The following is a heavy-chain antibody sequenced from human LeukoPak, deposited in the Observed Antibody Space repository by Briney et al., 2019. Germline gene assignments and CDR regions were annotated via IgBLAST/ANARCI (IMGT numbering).Heavy chain of an antibody. D-gene: IGHD3-9*01. V-gene: IGHV3-11*03. CDR2: ISSGSSST. CDR3: AKFYDVLTGYFDY. CDR1: GFTFSDYY. J-gene: IGHJ4*02. Sequence: GGSLRLSCAASGFTFSDYYMSWIRQAPGRGLEWVSYISSGSSSTNYADSVKGRFTISRDNAKNSLYLQMNSLRAEDTAVYYCAKFYDVLTGYFDYWGQGTLVTVSS.